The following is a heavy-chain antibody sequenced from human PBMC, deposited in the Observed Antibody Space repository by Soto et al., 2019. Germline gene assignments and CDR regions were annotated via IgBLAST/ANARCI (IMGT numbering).Heavy chain of an antibody. V-gene: IGHV3-20*01. CDR1: GFTFDDYG. Sequence: EVQLVESGGGVVRPGGSLRLSCAASGFTFDDYGMSWVRQAPGKGLEWVSGMNWNGGSTGYADSVKGRFTISRDNAKNSLYLQMNSLRAEDTALYHCARGRDGPRVSYYYMDVWGKGTTVTVSS. CDR3: ARGRDGPRVSYYYMDV. CDR2: MNWNGGST. D-gene: IGHD2-8*01. J-gene: IGHJ6*03.